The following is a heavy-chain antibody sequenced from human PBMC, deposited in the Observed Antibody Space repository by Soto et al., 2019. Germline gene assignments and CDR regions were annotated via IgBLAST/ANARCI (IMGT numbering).Heavy chain of an antibody. CDR2: IWYDGSNK. V-gene: IGHV3-33*01. Sequence: GGSLRLSCAASGFTFSSYGMHWVRQAPGKGLEWVAVIWYDGSNKYYADSVKGRFTISRDNSKNTLYLQMNSLRAEDTAVYYCARDRRSSSWSAFDYWGQGTLVTVSS. CDR1: GFTFSSYG. D-gene: IGHD6-13*01. CDR3: ARDRRSSSWSAFDY. J-gene: IGHJ4*02.